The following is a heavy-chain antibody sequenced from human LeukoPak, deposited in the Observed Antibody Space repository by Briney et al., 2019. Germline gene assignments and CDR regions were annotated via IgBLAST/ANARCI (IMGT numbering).Heavy chain of an antibody. D-gene: IGHD3-22*01. J-gene: IGHJ5*02. CDR2: IYYNGST. CDR1: GGSISSSSYY. Sequence: SETLSLTCTVSGGSISSSSYYWGWIRQPPGTGLEWIGSIYYNGSTYYNPSLKSRVTISVDTSKNQFSLKLSSVTAADTAVYYCARHARDYYDSSPWGQGTLVTVSS. V-gene: IGHV4-39*01. CDR3: ARHARDYYDSSP.